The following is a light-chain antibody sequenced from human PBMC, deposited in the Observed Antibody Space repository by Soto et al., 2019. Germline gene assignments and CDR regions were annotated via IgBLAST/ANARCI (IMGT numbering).Light chain of an antibody. J-gene: IGKJ2*01. CDR1: QSVANSA. CDR2: GAS. V-gene: IGKV3-20*01. Sequence: EIVLTQSPGTLSLSPGERATLSCRASQSVANSALAWYLQKPDQAPRLLIYGASSRATGIPDRFSGSGSGTDFTLTISRLEPEDFAVYYCQLYGSSPMYTFGQGTRLEIK. CDR3: QLYGSSPMYT.